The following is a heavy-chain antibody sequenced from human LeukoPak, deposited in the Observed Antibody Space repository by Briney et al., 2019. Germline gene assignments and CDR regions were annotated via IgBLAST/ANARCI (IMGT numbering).Heavy chain of an antibody. CDR2: ITSRGSTI. D-gene: IGHD5-18*01. Sequence: PGGSLRLSCAASGFTLSDYYLTWIRQAPGKGLEWVSYITSRGSTIYHADSVKGRFTISRDNSMNTLYLQMNSLRAEDTAVYYCAKDTRGYSYGTFDYWGQGTLVTVSS. V-gene: IGHV3-11*01. J-gene: IGHJ4*02. CDR1: GFTLSDYY. CDR3: AKDTRGYSYGTFDY.